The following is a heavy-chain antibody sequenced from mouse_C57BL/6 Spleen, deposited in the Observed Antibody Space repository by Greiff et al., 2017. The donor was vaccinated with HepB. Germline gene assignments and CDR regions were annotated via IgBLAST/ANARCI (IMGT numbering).Heavy chain of an antibody. Sequence: VKLMESGAELVKPGASVKLSCKASGYTFTEYTIHWVKQRSGQGLEWIGWFYPGSGSIKYNEKFKDKATLTADKSSSTVYMELSRLTSEDSAVYFCARHEDKRDYEAWFAYWGQGTLVTVSA. CDR3: ARHEDKRDYEAWFAY. V-gene: IGHV1-62-2*01. J-gene: IGHJ3*01. CDR2: FYPGSGSI. CDR1: GYTFTEYT. D-gene: IGHD2-4*01.